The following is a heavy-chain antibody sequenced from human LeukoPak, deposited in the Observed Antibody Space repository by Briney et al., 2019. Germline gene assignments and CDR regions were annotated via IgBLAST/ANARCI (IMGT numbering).Heavy chain of an antibody. CDR3: AKDRVDGSGSQFGS. Sequence: GGSLRLSCAAYGFTFSNYYMTWFRQAPGKGLEWVANIKGAGSEKYYGDSVKGRFTISRDNAKNSLYLQMSSVRAEDTAVYYCAKDRVDGSGSQFGSWGQGSLVTVSS. D-gene: IGHD3-10*01. CDR1: GFTFSNYY. CDR2: IKGAGSEK. V-gene: IGHV3-7*01. J-gene: IGHJ4*02.